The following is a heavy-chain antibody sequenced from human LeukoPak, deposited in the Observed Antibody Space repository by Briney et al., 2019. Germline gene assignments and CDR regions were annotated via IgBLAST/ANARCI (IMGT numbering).Heavy chain of an antibody. CDR2: VYSSGST. CDR1: GGSVRTNSYY. CDR3: ARDVVSGYYYYMDV. Sequence: SSETLSLTCSVSGGSVRTNSYYWSWIRQPAGKGLEWIGRVYSSGSTDFNPSLRSRVTMPVDTSTNQFSLNLSSVTAADTAVYYCARDVVSGYYYYMDVWGKGTTVTVSS. J-gene: IGHJ6*03. V-gene: IGHV4-61*02. D-gene: IGHD2-15*01.